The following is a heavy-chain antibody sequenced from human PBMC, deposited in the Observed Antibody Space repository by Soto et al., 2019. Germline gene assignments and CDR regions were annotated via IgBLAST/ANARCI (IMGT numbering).Heavy chain of an antibody. CDR2: VSPNNGGT. J-gene: IGHJ4*02. Sequence: ASVKVSCKASGYLFTGYYMQWLRQAPGQGPEWMGWVSPNNGGTNYAQKFRGRVSMTRDTSISTVYMELSRLRFDDTAVYYCARGSDYDDYRRLEFWGQGTLVTVSS. CDR3: ARGSDYDDYRRLEF. CDR1: GYLFTGYY. D-gene: IGHD4-17*01. V-gene: IGHV1-2*02.